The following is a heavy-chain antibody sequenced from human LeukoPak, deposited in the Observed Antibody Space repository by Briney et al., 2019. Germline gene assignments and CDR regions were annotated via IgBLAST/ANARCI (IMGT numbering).Heavy chain of an antibody. CDR3: AALRDFDY. D-gene: IGHD3-16*01. CDR2: IYSGGST. V-gene: IGHV3-66*01. Sequence: GGSLRLSCAASGFTVSSNCMSWVRQAPGKGLEWVSVIYSGGSTYYADSVKGRFTISRDNSKNTVYLQMNGLRAEDTAVYYCAALRDFDYWGQGTLVTVSS. CDR1: GFTVSSNC. J-gene: IGHJ4*02.